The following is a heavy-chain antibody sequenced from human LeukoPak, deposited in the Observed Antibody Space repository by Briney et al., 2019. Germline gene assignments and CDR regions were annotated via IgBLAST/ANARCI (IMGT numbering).Heavy chain of an antibody. CDR1: GFTVSSNH. Sequence: PGGSLRLSCAASGFTVSSNHMSWVLQAPGKGLEWVSVIYSGGSTYYADSVKGRFTISRDNSKNTLYLQMNSLRAEDTAVYYCASHSSSWYGFDHWGQGTLVTVSS. CDR2: IYSGGST. D-gene: IGHD6-13*01. J-gene: IGHJ4*02. V-gene: IGHV3-53*01. CDR3: ASHSSSWYGFDH.